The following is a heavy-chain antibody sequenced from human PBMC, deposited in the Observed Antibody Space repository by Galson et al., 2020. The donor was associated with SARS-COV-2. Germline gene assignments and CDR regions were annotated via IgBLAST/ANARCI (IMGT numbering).Heavy chain of an antibody. CDR1: GASISSSTYY. V-gene: IGHV4-39*01. CDR3: ARHGDYDFWSGYYGWFDP. D-gene: IGHD3-3*01. Sequence: SETMSLTCTVSGASISSSTYYWGWIRHTPGKGLEWIGTIYYRGSTYYNPSLTTRVTMFVDTSKTQFSLKLNSVTAADTAIYYCARHGDYDFWSGYYGWFDPWGQGTLVTVSS. CDR2: IYYRGST. J-gene: IGHJ5*02.